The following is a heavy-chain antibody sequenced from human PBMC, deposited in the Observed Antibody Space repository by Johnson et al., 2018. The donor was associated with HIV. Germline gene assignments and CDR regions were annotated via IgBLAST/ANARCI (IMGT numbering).Heavy chain of an antibody. D-gene: IGHD3-22*01. CDR3: ARGLRDSSGHPFAFDF. CDR2: INWNGGTT. V-gene: IGHV3-20*04. Sequence: MMLVESGGGEVRPGGSLRLSCAASGFRFDDYGMSWVRQAAGNGLEWVSGINWNGGTTSYEDSVKGRFTASRDNANNSLYLQMNGLRDADTALYYCARGLRDSSGHPFAFDFWGHGTMVTVSS. CDR1: GFRFDDYG. J-gene: IGHJ3*01.